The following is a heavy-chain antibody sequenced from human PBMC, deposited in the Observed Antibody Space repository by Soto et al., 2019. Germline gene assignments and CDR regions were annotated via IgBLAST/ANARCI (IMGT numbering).Heavy chain of an antibody. V-gene: IGHV4-34*01. J-gene: IGHJ6*03. CDR2: INHSGST. D-gene: IGHD3-10*01. CDR1: GGSFSNYF. Sequence: SEILSLTCAVYGGSFSNYFWSWIRQPPGKGLEWIGEINHSGSTNCNPSLKSRVTISVDTSKNQVSLKVSSVTAADTAVYYCARTELGDFYYMEVWGKGTPVTVSS. CDR3: ARTELGDFYYMEV.